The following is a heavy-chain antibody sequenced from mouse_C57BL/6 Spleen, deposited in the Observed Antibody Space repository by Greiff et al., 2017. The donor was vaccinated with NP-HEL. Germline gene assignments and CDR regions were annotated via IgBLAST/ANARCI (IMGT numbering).Heavy chain of an antibody. CDR2: INPSSGYT. D-gene: IGHD2-4*01. V-gene: IGHV1-4*01. J-gene: IGHJ3*01. CDR1: GYTFTSYT. Sequence: VKLMESGAELARPGASVKMSCKASGYTFTSYTMHWVKQRPGQGLEWIGYINPSSGYTKYNQKFKDKATLTADKSSSTAYMQLSSLTSEDSAVYYCARSEDYDDFAYWGQGTLVTVSA. CDR3: ARSEDYDDFAY.